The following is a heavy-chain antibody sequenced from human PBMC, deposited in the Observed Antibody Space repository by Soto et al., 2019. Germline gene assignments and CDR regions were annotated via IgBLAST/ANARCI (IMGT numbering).Heavy chain of an antibody. V-gene: IGHV3-9*01. J-gene: IGHJ4*02. CDR2: ISWNSGDI. Sequence: EVQLVESGGGSVQPGRSLRLSCAASGFSFDDYGMHWVRQGPGKGLEWVSGISWNSGDIYYADSVKGRFTISRDNAKRALYLQMNRLRNEDTAVSSGSKGKDWDRDGPFDYWGQGILVTVSS. CDR3: SKGKDWDRDGPFDY. CDR1: GFSFDDYG. D-gene: IGHD3-9*01.